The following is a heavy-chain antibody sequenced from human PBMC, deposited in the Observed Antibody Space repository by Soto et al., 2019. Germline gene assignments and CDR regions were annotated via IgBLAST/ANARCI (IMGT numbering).Heavy chain of an antibody. D-gene: IGHD3-10*01. J-gene: IGHJ5*02. Sequence: GESLKISCKGSGYSFTNYWIGWVRQMPGKGLEWMGIIYPGDSHAIYSPSFQGHVSFSVDNSINTVYLQWTSLKTTDTGIYFCARGYFDSGHGYDLWGQGTLVTVSS. CDR1: GYSFTNYW. CDR3: ARGYFDSGHGYDL. V-gene: IGHV5-51*01. CDR2: IYPGDSHA.